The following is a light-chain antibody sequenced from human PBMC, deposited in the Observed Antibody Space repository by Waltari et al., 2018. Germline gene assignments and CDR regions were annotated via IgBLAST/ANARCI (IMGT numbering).Light chain of an antibody. V-gene: IGLV2-14*03. CDR1: SSDIGEYDY. CDR3: SSYTSVRTHV. Sequence: QSALGQPASVSGSPGLSITIFCTGASSDIGEYDYVSCYQQHPGKAPKLIFYAVTKLTAGVSPRFSGSKSDTTVSLTISGLQADDEADYYCSSYTSVRTHVFGTDTEVAVL. J-gene: IGLJ1*01. CDR2: AVT.